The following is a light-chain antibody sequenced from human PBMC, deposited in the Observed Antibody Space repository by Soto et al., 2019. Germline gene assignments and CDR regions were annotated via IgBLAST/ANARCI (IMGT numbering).Light chain of an antibody. V-gene: IGLV2-14*01. Sequence: QSALTQPVSVSGSPGQSITISCTGTSSDVGCYKYVSWYQQHPGKAPKLIIYDVSDRPSGISNRFSGSKSGNKASLTISGLQAEDEADYYCSSYTSSSTLFGAGTRSPS. CDR1: SSDVGCYKY. J-gene: IGLJ1*01. CDR3: SSYTSSSTL. CDR2: DVS.